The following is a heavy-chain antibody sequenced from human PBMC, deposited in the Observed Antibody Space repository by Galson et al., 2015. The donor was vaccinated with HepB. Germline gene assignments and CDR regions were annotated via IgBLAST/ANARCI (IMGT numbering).Heavy chain of an antibody. CDR3: ADVSETTVTKTLGY. CDR1: GGTFSSYA. J-gene: IGHJ4*02. Sequence: SVKVSCKASGGTFSSYAISWVRQAPGQGLEWMGRIIPILGIANYAQKFQGRVTITADKSTSTAYMELSILRSEDTAVYYCADVSETTVTKTLGYWGQGTLVTVSS. CDR2: IIPILGIA. V-gene: IGHV1-69*04. D-gene: IGHD4-17*01.